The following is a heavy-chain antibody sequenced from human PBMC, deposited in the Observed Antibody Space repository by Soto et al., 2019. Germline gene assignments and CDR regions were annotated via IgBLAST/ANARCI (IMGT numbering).Heavy chain of an antibody. V-gene: IGHV3-23*01. CDR2: ISGSGGSS. CDR1: GFAFSTYA. J-gene: IGHJ6*02. D-gene: IGHD6-13*01. Sequence: EVQLLESGGALEHPGGSLRLSCAASGFAFSTYAMTWVRQAPGKGLEWVSVISGSGGSSYYAASVKGRFTISRDNSKKTLDLQMNGLRAEDTALYYCAKVTKRAAAGRYEYYKSGMDVWGQGTTVTVSS. CDR3: AKVTKRAAAGRYEYYKSGMDV.